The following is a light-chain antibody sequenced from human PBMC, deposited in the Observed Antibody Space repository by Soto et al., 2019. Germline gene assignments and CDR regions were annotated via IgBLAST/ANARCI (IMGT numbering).Light chain of an antibody. CDR1: QSVSSSY. Sequence: EIVLTQSPGTLSLSPGERATLSCRASQSVSSSYLAWYQQKPGQAPRLLIYGASSRATGIPDRFSGSGSGTDFTLTISRLEPEDLAVYYCQQYGRSPRTFGQGTKVDI. CDR2: GAS. CDR3: QQYGRSPRT. V-gene: IGKV3-20*01. J-gene: IGKJ1*01.